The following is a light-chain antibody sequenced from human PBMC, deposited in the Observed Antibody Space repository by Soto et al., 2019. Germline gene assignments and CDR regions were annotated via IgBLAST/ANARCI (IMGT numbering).Light chain of an antibody. CDR1: QSIGND. J-gene: IGKJ3*01. CDR3: QQTYSAPFT. Sequence: DIQMTQSPSSLPASVGDRVTITCRTSQSIGNDLNWYQQRPGKAPKLLIYASSSLPTGVPSRFSGSGSGTDFTLTLSSLQPEDFATYFCQQTYSAPFTFGPGTKVDVK. CDR2: ASS. V-gene: IGKV1-39*01.